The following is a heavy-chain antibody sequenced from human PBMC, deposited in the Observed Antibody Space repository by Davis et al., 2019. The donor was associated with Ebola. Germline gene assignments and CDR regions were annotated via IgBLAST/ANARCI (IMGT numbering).Heavy chain of an antibody. V-gene: IGHV3-30-3*01. D-gene: IGHD6-19*01. CDR1: GFTFSSYA. CDR2: ISYDGSNK. CDR3: ARDRVAVAGMY. Sequence: GESLKISCAASGFTFSSYAMHWVRQAPGKGLEWVAVISYDGSNKYYADSVKGRFTISRDNSKNTLYLQMNSLRAEDTAVYYCARDRVAVAGMYWGQGTLVTVPS. J-gene: IGHJ4*02.